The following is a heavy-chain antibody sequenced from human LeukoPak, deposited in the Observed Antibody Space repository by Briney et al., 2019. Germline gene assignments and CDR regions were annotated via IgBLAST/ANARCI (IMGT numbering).Heavy chain of an antibody. D-gene: IGHD5-12*01. CDR2: IYHSGST. CDR1: GGSISSSNW. Sequence: SETLSLTCAVSGGSISSSNWWSWVRQPPGKGLEWIGEIYHSGSTNYNPSLKSRVTISVDKSKNQFSLKLSSVTAADTAVYYCARMVATTYITTGYYGMDVWGQGTMVTVSS. V-gene: IGHV4-4*02. J-gene: IGHJ6*02. CDR3: ARMVATTYITTGYYGMDV.